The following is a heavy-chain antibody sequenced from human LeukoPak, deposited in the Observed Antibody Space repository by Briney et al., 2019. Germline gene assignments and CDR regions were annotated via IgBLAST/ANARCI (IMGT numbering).Heavy chain of an antibody. D-gene: IGHD6-6*01. CDR1: GFTFSSYE. J-gene: IGHJ6*03. CDR2: ISSSGSTI. CDR3: ARAAARPYYYYYMDV. V-gene: IGHV3-48*03. Sequence: GGSLRLSCAASGFTFSSYEMNWVRQAPGKGLEWVSYISSSGSTIYYADSVKGRFTISRDNAKNSLYLQMNSLRAEDTAVYYCARAAARPYYYYYMDVWGKGTTVTVSS.